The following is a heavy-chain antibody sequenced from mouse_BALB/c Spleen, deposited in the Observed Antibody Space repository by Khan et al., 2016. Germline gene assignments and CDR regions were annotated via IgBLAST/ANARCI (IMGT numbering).Heavy chain of an antibody. CDR3: GKGGDVHSSLDY. CDR2: INPDTITI. CDR1: GFDFSRYW. Sequence: EVKLLESGGGLVQPGGSLKLSCAASGFDFSRYWMSWVRQAPGKGLEWIGVINPDTITIDYAPFLKDIFIISRDNAKNTLYLQMSKVRSEDTALXYGGKGGDVHSSLDYWSQGTTLTVS. J-gene: IGHJ2*01. D-gene: IGHD3-1*01. V-gene: IGHV4-1*02.